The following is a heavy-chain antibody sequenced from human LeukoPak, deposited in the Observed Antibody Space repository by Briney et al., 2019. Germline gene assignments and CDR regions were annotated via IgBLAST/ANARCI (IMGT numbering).Heavy chain of an antibody. J-gene: IGHJ4*02. CDR2: ISKSDATT. CDR1: GFTFSDYY. V-gene: IGHV3-11*01. CDR3: AKDNFWGSSWYIYYFDY. D-gene: IGHD6-13*01. Sequence: PGGSLRLSCAASGFTFSDYYMSWIRQAPGKGLEWVSYISKSDATTNYADSAKGRFTISRDNSKNTLYLQMNSLRAEDTAVYYCAKDNFWGSSWYIYYFDYWGQGTLVTVSS.